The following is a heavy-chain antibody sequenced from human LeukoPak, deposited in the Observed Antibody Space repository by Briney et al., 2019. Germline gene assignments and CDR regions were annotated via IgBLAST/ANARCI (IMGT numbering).Heavy chain of an antibody. V-gene: IGHV4-38-2*02. CDR3: ARESGTGGSGWYVDY. J-gene: IGHJ4*02. CDR1: GFTFDDYG. D-gene: IGHD6-19*01. CDR2: IYHSGST. Sequence: GSLRLSCAASGFTFDDYGMSWVRQAPGKGLEWIGSIYHSGSTYYNPSLKSRVTISVDTSKNQFSLKLSSVTAADTAVYYCARESGTGGSGWYVDYWGQGTLVTVSS.